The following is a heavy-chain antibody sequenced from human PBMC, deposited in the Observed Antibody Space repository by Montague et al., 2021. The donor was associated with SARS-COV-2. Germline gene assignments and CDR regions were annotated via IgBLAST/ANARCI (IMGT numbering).Heavy chain of an antibody. D-gene: IGHD6-13*01. V-gene: IGHV4-61*02. Sequence: TLSLTCTVSGGSISSGSYYWSWIRQPAGKGLEWIGRIYTSGSTNYNPSLKSRVTISVDTSKNQFSLKLSSVTAADTAVYYCARDPVETYSSSWYYYYGMDVWGQGTTVTVSS. J-gene: IGHJ6*02. CDR1: GGSISSGSYY. CDR2: IYTSGST. CDR3: ARDPVETYSSSWYYYYGMDV.